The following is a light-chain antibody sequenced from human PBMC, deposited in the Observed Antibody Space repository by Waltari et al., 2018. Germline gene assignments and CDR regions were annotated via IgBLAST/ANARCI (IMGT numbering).Light chain of an antibody. CDR3: QQISSAPPYT. Sequence: DLQMIQSQSSLSASIGDRVTITCRASQSIGNYLNWYQQKPGKAPKLLIYSASSLQSGVPSRFVGSGSGTHFTLTITSLQPEDFASYYCQQISSAPPYTFGQGTKLEIK. CDR1: QSIGNY. V-gene: IGKV1-39*01. CDR2: SAS. J-gene: IGKJ2*01.